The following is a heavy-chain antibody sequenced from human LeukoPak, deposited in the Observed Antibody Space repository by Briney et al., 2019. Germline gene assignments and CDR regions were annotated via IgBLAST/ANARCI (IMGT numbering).Heavy chain of an antibody. V-gene: IGHV3-7*01. CDR3: ARVLVSSGWPYCFDY. CDR2: IEQDGSET. Sequence: GGSLRLSCAASGFTFSSYSMNWVRQAPGKGLEWVANIEQDGSETYYVDSVKGRFTISRDNAKTSLYLQMNSLRAEDTAVYYCARVLVSSGWPYCFDYWGQGTLVTVSS. J-gene: IGHJ4*02. CDR1: GFTFSSYS. D-gene: IGHD6-19*01.